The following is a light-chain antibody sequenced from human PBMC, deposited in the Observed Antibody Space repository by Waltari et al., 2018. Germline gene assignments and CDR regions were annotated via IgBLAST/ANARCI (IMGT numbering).Light chain of an antibody. CDR2: GAS. CDR3: QQYYISPLT. CDR1: QPVRTTY. Sequence: EIVLTQSPGTLSLSPGERASLSCRASQPVRTTYLAWYQQKPGQAPTLLIYGASSRAAGIPDRFSGSGSGTDFSLTISSLEPEDFAVYYCQQYYISPLTFGGGTKVEIK. V-gene: IGKV3-20*01. J-gene: IGKJ4*01.